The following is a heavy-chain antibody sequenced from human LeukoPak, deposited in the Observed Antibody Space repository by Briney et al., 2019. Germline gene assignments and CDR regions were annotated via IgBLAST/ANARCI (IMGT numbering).Heavy chain of an antibody. Sequence: GGSLRLSCAASGITFSTAWMSWVRQAPGKGLEWVGRIKSKTDGGTADYAAPVKGRFTISRDDSENTPYLQMNSLNTEDTAVYYCTTDGTSDIWGQGTMVTVSS. CDR2: IKSKTDGGTA. CDR3: TTDGTSDI. V-gene: IGHV3-15*01. J-gene: IGHJ3*02. CDR1: GITFSTAW. D-gene: IGHD1-1*01.